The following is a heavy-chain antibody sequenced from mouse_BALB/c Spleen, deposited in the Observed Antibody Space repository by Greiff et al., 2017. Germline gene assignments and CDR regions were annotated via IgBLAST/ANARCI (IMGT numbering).Heavy chain of an antibody. CDR2: ISTYYGDA. CDR3: ASDYGSSYGFAY. J-gene: IGHJ3*01. Sequence: QVQLQQSGAELVRPGVSVKISCKGSGYTFTDYAMHWVKQSHAKSLEWIGVISTYYGDASYNQKFKGKATMTVDKSSSTAYMELARLTSEDSAIYYCASDYGSSYGFAYWGQGTLVTVSA. D-gene: IGHD1-1*01. CDR1: GYTFTDYA. V-gene: IGHV1S137*01.